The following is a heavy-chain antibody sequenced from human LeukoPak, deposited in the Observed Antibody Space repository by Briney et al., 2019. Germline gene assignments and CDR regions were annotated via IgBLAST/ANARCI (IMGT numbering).Heavy chain of an antibody. V-gene: IGHV4-31*03. CDR2: IYSSGST. J-gene: IGHJ4*02. D-gene: IGHD3-22*01. Sequence: SETLSLTCTVPGGSIRGGGYYWRWIRQHPGMGLEWIGYIYSSGSTSYEPSLKSRVTISLDTSENQFSLELTSVTAADTAVYYCARASHYDSSGLYFDYWGQGTLVTVSS. CDR3: ARASHYDSSGLYFDY. CDR1: GGSIRGGGYY.